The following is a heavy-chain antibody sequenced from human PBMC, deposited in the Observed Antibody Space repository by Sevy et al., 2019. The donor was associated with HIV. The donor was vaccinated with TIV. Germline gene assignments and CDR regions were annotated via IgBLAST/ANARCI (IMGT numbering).Heavy chain of an antibody. CDR1: GYTFTSYG. J-gene: IGHJ4*02. D-gene: IGHD7-27*01. Sequence: SSVKVSCKASGYTFTSYGISWVRQAPGQGLEWMGWISAYNGNTNYAQKLQGRVTMTTDTSTSTAYMELRSLRSDDTAVYYCARDGYLGTESYYFDYWGQGTLVTVSS. CDR3: ARDGYLGTESYYFDY. V-gene: IGHV1-18*01. CDR2: ISAYNGNT.